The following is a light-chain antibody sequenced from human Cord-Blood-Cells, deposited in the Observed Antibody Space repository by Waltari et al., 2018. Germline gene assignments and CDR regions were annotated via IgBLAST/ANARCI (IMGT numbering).Light chain of an antibody. V-gene: IGLV2-14*01. CDR1: RSDVGGYTY. CDR2: DVS. J-gene: IGLJ2*01. Sequence: QSALPQPASVSGSPGQPITISCTGTRSDVGGYTYVSWYQQHPGKAPKLMIYDVSNRPSGVSNRFSGSKSGNTASLTISGLQAEDEADYYCSSYTSSSTPLFGGGTKLTVL. CDR3: SSYTSSSTPL.